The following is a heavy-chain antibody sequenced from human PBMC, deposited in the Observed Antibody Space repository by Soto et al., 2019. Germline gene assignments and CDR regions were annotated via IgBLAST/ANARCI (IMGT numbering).Heavy chain of an antibody. CDR1: GFTFSSYS. Sequence: PGGSLRLSCAASGFTFSSYSMNWVRQAPGKGLEWVSSISSSSSYIYYADSVKGRFTISRDNAKNSLYLQMNSLRAEDTAVYYCARNDYGDHAAFDIWGQGTMVTVS. V-gene: IGHV3-21*01. D-gene: IGHD4-17*01. CDR3: ARNDYGDHAAFDI. J-gene: IGHJ3*02. CDR2: ISSSSSYI.